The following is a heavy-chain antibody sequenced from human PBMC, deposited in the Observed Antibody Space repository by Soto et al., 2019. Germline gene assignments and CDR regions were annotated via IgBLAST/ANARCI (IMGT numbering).Heavy chain of an antibody. Sequence: QVQLVESGGGVVQPGRSLRLSCAASGFSFSDHALHWVRQAPGKGLEWVAVISYDGMNKRYADSVKGRFTISRDNSKNMLNLQVNGLRVEDTAVFYCARDTIGSGGGYIDYWGQGTLVTVSS. CDR1: GFSFSDHA. CDR2: ISYDGMNK. V-gene: IGHV3-30*04. CDR3: ARDTIGSGGGYIDY. J-gene: IGHJ4*02. D-gene: IGHD3-10*01.